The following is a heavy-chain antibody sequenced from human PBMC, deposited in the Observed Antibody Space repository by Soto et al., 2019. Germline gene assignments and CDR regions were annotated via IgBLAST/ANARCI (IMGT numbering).Heavy chain of an antibody. CDR3: ARDLWGYCGADCYPLDV. Sequence: SETLSLTCTVSGGSISSYYWSWIRQPPGKGLEWIGYIYYSGSTNYNPPFKSRVTISVDTSKNQFSLKLNSVTAADTALYYCARDLWGYCGADCYPLDVWGQGTTVTVSS. V-gene: IGHV4-59*01. CDR1: GGSISSYY. J-gene: IGHJ6*02. CDR2: IYYSGST. D-gene: IGHD2-21*02.